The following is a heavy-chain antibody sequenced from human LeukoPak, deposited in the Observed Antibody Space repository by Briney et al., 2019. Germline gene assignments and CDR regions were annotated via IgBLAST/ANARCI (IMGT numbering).Heavy chain of an antibody. CDR1: GGSISSYY. Sequence: ETLSLTCTVSGGSISSYYWSWIRQPPGKGLEWIGYNYYSGRTNHNPSLKSRVTISGDTSKNQFSLKLRSLTAADTAVYYCARHVGYGNNWFDPWGQGTLVTVSS. J-gene: IGHJ5*02. CDR2: NYYSGRT. CDR3: ARHVGYGNNWFDP. D-gene: IGHD5-18*01. V-gene: IGHV4-59*08.